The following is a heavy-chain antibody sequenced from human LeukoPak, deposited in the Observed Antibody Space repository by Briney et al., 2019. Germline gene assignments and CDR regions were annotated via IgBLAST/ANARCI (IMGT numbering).Heavy chain of an antibody. CDR1: GFTFSSYW. CDR3: ARAGYDDYGAAFDI. J-gene: IGHJ3*02. CDR2: IKQDGSEK. Sequence: GGSLRLSCAASGFTFSSYWMSWVRQTPGKGLEWVANIKQDGSEKYYVDSVKGRFTISRDNAKNSLHLQMNSLRADDTAVYYCARAGYDDYGAAFDIWGQGTMVIVSS. D-gene: IGHD4-17*01. V-gene: IGHV3-7*01.